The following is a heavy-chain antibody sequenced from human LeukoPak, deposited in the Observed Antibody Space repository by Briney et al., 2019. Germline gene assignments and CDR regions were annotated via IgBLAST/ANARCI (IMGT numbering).Heavy chain of an antibody. J-gene: IGHJ5*02. CDR3: ARSGWRLDWFDP. CDR2: IYTSGST. CDR1: GGSISSYY. V-gene: IGHV4-4*09. Sequence: SETLSLTCTVSGGSISSYYWSWIRQPLGKGLEWIGYIYTSGSTNYNPSLKSRVTISVDTSKNQFSLKLSSVTAADTAVYYCARSGWRLDWFDPWGQGTLVTVSS. D-gene: IGHD3-16*01.